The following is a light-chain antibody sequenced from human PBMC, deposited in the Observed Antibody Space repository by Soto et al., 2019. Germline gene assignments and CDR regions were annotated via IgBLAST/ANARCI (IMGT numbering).Light chain of an antibody. J-gene: IGLJ1*01. CDR1: SSDVGGYDY. Sequence: QSVLTQPASVSGSPGQSITISCTGTSSDVGGYDYVSWYQQYPGKAPKLMIYDVSNRPSGVSIRFSGSKSGNTASLTIPGIQAEDEADYYCSSYTSRSTYVFRTGTKVT. CDR2: DVS. V-gene: IGLV2-14*03. CDR3: SSYTSRSTYV.